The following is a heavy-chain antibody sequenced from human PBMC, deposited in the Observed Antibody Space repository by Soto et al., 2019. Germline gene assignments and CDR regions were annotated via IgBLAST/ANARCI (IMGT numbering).Heavy chain of an antibody. Sequence: QVQLQESGPGLVKPSQTLSLTCTVSGGSISSGDYYWSWIRQPPGKGLEWIGYIYYSGSTYYNPSLKSRVTISVDTSKNQFSLKLSSVTAADTAVYYCARGIKAGSGYSYGRYYYYGMDVWGQGTTVTVSS. CDR3: ARGIKAGSGYSYGRYYYYGMDV. J-gene: IGHJ6*02. D-gene: IGHD5-18*01. V-gene: IGHV4-30-4*01. CDR2: IYYSGST. CDR1: GGSISSGDYY.